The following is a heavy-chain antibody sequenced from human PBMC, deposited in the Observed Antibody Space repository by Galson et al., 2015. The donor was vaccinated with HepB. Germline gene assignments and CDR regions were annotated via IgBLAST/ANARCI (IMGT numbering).Heavy chain of an antibody. Sequence: SVKVSCKASGYTFTFYAVHWVRQAPGHRLEWMGWINAGNDDTNYTQKFQGRVTITRDTSASTVYMELSSLRSEDTAVYYCGQSTIGSRWSDYGMEVWGQGTTVTVSS. D-gene: IGHD6-13*01. CDR2: INAGNDDT. CDR3: GQSTIGSRWSDYGMEV. CDR1: GYTFTFYA. V-gene: IGHV1-3*01. J-gene: IGHJ6*02.